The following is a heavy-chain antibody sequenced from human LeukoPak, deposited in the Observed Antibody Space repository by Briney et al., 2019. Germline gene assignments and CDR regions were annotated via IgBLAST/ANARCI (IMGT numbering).Heavy chain of an antibody. CDR3: ARLGYCTSTSCSEGYYYYYMDV. V-gene: IGHV4-59*08. J-gene: IGHJ6*03. CDR1: GGSISSYY. D-gene: IGHD2-2*01. Sequence: SETLSLTCTVSGGSISSYYWSWIRQPRGKGLECIGYIYYNGSTNYNPSLKSRVTISVDTSKNQVSLKLSSVTAADTAVYYCARLGYCTSTSCSEGYYYYYMDVCGKGTTVTVSS. CDR2: IYYNGST.